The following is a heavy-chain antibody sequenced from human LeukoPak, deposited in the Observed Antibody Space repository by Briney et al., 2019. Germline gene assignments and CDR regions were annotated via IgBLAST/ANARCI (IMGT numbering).Heavy chain of an antibody. V-gene: IGHV3-11*05. Sequence: GGSLRLSCAASGFTFSDYYMSWIRQAPGKGPEWVSDISSTSISTNYADSVKGRFTISRDDAKNSLYLQVNSLRAGDTAVYYCAREDGYSSSWYSDYWGQGTLVTVSS. J-gene: IGHJ4*02. CDR2: ISSTSIST. CDR1: GFTFSDYY. CDR3: AREDGYSSSWYSDY. D-gene: IGHD6-13*01.